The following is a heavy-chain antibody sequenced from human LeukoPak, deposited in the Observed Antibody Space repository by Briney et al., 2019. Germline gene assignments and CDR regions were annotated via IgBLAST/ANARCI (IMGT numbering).Heavy chain of an antibody. CDR3: AKDRGFYGGNSFDY. D-gene: IGHD4-23*01. CDR2: ISGNGVST. J-gene: IGHJ4*02. CDR1: GFIFSSYA. Sequence: GGSLRLSCAGSGFIFSSYAMNWVRQAPAKGREWVSLISGNGVSTYYADSVKGRFTISRDNSKNNLYLQMNSLRAEDTAVYYCAKDRGFYGGNSFDYWGQGTLVTVSS. V-gene: IGHV3-23*01.